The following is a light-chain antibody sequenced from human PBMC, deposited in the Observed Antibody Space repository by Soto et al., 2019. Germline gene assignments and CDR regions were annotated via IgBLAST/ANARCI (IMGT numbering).Light chain of an antibody. CDR3: QQYNKWTPYT. J-gene: IGKJ2*01. V-gene: IGKV3D-15*01. CDR2: GAS. CDR1: QSVSSN. Sequence: EIVMTQSPATLSVSPGERATLSCRASQSVSSNLAWYQQKPGQAPRLLIYGASTRATGIPARFSGSGSGTEFTLTISSLQSEDFAVYYCQQYNKWTPYTFGPGNKLEIK.